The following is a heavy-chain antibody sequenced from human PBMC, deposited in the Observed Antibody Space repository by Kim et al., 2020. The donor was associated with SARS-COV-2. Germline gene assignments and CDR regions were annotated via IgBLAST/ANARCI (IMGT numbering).Heavy chain of an antibody. D-gene: IGHD1-1*01. CDR3: AKDYPEGGLLGTPTSFFDY. CDR1: GFTFSDYA. V-gene: IGHV3-23*01. CDR2: IIGTGDDT. J-gene: IGHJ4*02. Sequence: GGSLRLSCVASGFTFSDYAMSWVRQAPGKGLEWVSGIIGTGDDTHLADSVKGRFSISRDNSRSTLYLQMNSLRIEDTAVYYCAKDYPEGGLLGTPTSFFDYWGQGILVSVSS.